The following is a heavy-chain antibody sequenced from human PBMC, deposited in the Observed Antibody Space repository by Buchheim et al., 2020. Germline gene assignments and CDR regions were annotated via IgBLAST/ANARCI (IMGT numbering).Heavy chain of an antibody. V-gene: IGHV3-23*04. Sequence: VQLVESGGGVVQPGRSLRLSCAASGFTFSSYAMSWVRQAPGKGLEWVSSVTDSGSSTSYADSVKGRFTISRDNSKNTLFLQMNSLRVDDTAVYYCGGSRAAPGTGYWGQGTL. CDR2: VTDSGSST. CDR3: GGSRAAPGTGY. D-gene: IGHD6-13*01. CDR1: GFTFSSYA. J-gene: IGHJ4*02.